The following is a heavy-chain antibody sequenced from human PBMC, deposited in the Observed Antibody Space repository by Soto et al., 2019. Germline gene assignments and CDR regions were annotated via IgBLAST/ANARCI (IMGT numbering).Heavy chain of an antibody. Sequence: GGSLRLSCKASGFTFSNYWMHWVRQAPGKGLVWVSRLNSDGSSTSYADSVRGRFTISRDNAKSTLYLQMNSLRAEDTALYYCARDIVSSYYGSGSFGYWGQGTLVTVSS. CDR2: LNSDGSST. J-gene: IGHJ4*02. CDR3: ARDIVSSYYGSGSFGY. V-gene: IGHV3-74*01. D-gene: IGHD3-10*01. CDR1: GFTFSNYW.